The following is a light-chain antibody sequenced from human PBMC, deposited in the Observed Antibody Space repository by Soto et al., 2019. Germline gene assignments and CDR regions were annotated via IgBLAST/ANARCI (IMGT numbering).Light chain of an antibody. J-gene: IGLJ1*01. Sequence: QAVVTQPPSVSGAPGQRVTISCTGSGSNIGAGYDVHWYQQLPGTAPKLLIYGNTDRPSGVPDRFSGSKSGTSASLAITGLQAEDEADYYCQSYDNSLSAPYVFGTGTKVTVL. CDR1: GSNIGAGYD. V-gene: IGLV1-40*01. CDR3: QSYDNSLSAPYV. CDR2: GNT.